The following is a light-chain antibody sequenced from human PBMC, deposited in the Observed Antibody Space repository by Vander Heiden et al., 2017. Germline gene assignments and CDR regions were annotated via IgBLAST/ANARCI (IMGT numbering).Light chain of an antibody. V-gene: IGKV2-30*01. Sequence: DVVLTQYPLSLPVTLGQPASISCRSSQSLVYSDGNIYLHWFQQRPGQSPRRLMYKVSDRDSGVPDRFSGSGSDTDFTLKVSRVEAEDIGIYYCMQGTHLPYTFGQGTKLEIK. CDR2: KVS. CDR3: MQGTHLPYT. J-gene: IGKJ2*01. CDR1: QSLVYSDGNIY.